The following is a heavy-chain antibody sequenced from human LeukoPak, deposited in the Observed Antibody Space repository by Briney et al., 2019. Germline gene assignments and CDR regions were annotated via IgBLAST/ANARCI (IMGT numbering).Heavy chain of an antibody. Sequence: GGSLRLSCAASGFTFDDYGMSWVRQATGKGLEWVSGINWNGGSTGYADSVKGRFTISRDNAKNSLYLQMNSLRAEDTALYHCAREPIAAAGPSDNWFDPWGQGTLVTVSS. V-gene: IGHV3-20*01. CDR1: GFTFDDYG. CDR2: INWNGGST. D-gene: IGHD6-13*01. CDR3: AREPIAAAGPSDNWFDP. J-gene: IGHJ5*02.